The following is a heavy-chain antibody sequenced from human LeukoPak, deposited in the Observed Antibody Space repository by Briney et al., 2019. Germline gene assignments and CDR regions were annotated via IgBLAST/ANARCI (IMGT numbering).Heavy chain of an antibody. V-gene: IGHV3-23*01. CDR3: AKDPVTMVREYYFDY. CDR1: GFTFSSYA. J-gene: IGHJ4*02. Sequence: PGGSLRLSCAASGFTFSSYAMSRVRQAPGKGLEWVSAISGSGGSTYYADSVKGRFTISRDNSKNTLYLQMNSLRAEDAAVYYCAKDPVTMVREYYFDYWGQGTLVTVSS. D-gene: IGHD3-10*01. CDR2: ISGSGGST.